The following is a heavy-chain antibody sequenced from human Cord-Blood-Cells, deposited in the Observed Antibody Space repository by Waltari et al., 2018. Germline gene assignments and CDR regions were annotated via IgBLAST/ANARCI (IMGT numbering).Heavy chain of an antibody. J-gene: IGHJ5*02. Sequence: QVQLQQWGAGLLKPSETLSLTCAVYGGSFSGYYWSWIRQPPGKGLEWIGEINHSGSTNYNPALKSRVTISVDTSKNQFSLKLSSVTAADTAVYYCARGPRLPDFWSGSNWFDPWGQGTLVTVSS. CDR1: GGSFSGYY. CDR2: INHSGST. V-gene: IGHV4-34*01. CDR3: ARGPRLPDFWSGSNWFDP. D-gene: IGHD3-3*01.